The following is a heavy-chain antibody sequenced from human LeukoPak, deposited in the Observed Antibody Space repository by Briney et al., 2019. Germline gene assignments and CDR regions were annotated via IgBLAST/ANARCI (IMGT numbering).Heavy chain of an antibody. CDR2: IYYSGST. V-gene: IGHV4-59*01. J-gene: IGHJ4*02. CDR1: GGSISSYY. Sequence: PSETLSLTCTVSGGSISSYYWSWIWQPPGKGLEWIGYIYYSGSTNYNPSLKSRVTISVDTSKNQFSLKLSSVTAADTAVYYCARGLWFGELPPPYYFDYWGQGTLVTVSS. D-gene: IGHD3-10*01. CDR3: ARGLWFGELPPPYYFDY.